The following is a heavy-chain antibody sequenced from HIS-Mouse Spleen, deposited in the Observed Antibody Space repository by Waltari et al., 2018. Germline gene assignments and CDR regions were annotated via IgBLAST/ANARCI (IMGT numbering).Heavy chain of an antibody. CDR2: ISYDGSNK. D-gene: IGHD7-27*01. V-gene: IGHV3-30*03. J-gene: IGHJ3*02. Sequence: QVQLVESGGGVVQPGRSLRLSCAASGFTFSSYGRHWVRRAPGKGLEWVAVISYDGSNKYYADSVKGRFTISRDNSKNTLYLQMNSLRAEDTAVYYCARGPLANWGYRAFDIWGQGTMVTVSS. CDR1: GFTFSSYG. CDR3: ARGPLANWGYRAFDI.